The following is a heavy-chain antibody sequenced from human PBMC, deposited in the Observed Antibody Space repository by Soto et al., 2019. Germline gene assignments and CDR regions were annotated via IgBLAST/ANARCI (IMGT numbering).Heavy chain of an antibody. CDR1: GGSISRNY. V-gene: IGHV4-59*01. Sequence: SETLSLTCTVSGGSISRNYWTWIRQPPGKGLEWIGYVYNSGSTNYNPSLKSRVTISEDTSKSQFSLKVNSMTAADTAVYYCARYRREAVAGYTLDNWGQGILVTVSS. CDR3: ARYRREAVAGYTLDN. D-gene: IGHD1-1*01. J-gene: IGHJ4*02. CDR2: VYNSGST.